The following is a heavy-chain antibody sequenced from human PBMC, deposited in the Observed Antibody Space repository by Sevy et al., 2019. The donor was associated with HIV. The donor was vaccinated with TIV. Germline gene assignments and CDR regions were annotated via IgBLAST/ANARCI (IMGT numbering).Heavy chain of an antibody. CDR3: ARDQGIAAAGTGGRGFYYYYYGMDV. V-gene: IGHV3-33*01. D-gene: IGHD6-13*01. J-gene: IGHJ6*02. CDR2: IWYDGSNK. CDR1: GFTFSSYG. Sequence: GGSLRLSCAASGFTFSSYGMHWVRQAPGKGLEWVAVIWYDGSNKYYADSVKGRFTISRDNSKNTLYLQMNSLRAEDTAVYYCARDQGIAAAGTGGRGFYYYYYGMDVWGQGTTVTVSS.